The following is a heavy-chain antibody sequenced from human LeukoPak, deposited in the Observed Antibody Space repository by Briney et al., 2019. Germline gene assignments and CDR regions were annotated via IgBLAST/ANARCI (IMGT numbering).Heavy chain of an antibody. J-gene: IGHJ5*02. CDR1: GGTFSSYA. V-gene: IGHV1-69*05. CDR3: ARVVGATNGNWFDP. CDR2: IIPIFGTA. D-gene: IGHD1-26*01. Sequence: SVKVSCKASGGTFSSYAISWVRQAPGQGLEWMGGIIPIFGTANYAQKFQGRVTITTDESTSTAYMELSSLRSEDTAVYYCARVVGATNGNWFDPWGQGTLVTVSS.